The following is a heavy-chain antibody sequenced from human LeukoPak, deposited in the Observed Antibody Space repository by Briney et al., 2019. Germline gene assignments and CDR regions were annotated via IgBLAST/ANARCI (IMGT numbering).Heavy chain of an antibody. CDR3: ANRAVADDY. V-gene: IGHV3-30*18. Sequence: GGSLRLSCAASGFTFSTFGMHWVRQAPGKGLEWVAVISYDGSNKYYADSVKGRFTISRDNSKNTLYLQMNSLRAEDTAVYYCANRAVADDYWGQGTLVTVSS. CDR2: ISYDGSNK. D-gene: IGHD6-19*01. J-gene: IGHJ4*02. CDR1: GFTFSTFG.